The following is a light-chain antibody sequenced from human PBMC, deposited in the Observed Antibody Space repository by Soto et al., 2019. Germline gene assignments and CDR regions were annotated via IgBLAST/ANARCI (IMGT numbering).Light chain of an antibody. CDR3: QHYDSWPWT. J-gene: IGKJ1*01. Sequence: EIVMMQSPAILSVSPGETATLSCRASESIVSDLAWYQQRPGQAPRLLIYGAFTRATGIPARFSGSGSGTEFTLTISSLQPEDFVVYYCQHYDSWPWTFGQGTKVDIK. CDR1: ESIVSD. V-gene: IGKV3-15*01. CDR2: GAF.